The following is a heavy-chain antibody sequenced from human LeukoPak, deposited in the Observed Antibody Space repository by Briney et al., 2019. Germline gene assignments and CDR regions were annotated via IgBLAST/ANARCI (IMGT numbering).Heavy chain of an antibody. CDR3: ARTEPHFQWELPGWPEYYFDY. Sequence: PGRSLRLSCAASGFTVSSNYMSWVRQAPGKGLEWVSVIYSGGSTYYADSVKGRFTISRDNSKNTLYLQMNSLRAADTAVYYCARTEPHFQWELPGWPEYYFDYWGQGTLVTVSS. D-gene: IGHD1-26*01. J-gene: IGHJ4*02. V-gene: IGHV3-53*01. CDR2: IYSGGST. CDR1: GFTVSSNY.